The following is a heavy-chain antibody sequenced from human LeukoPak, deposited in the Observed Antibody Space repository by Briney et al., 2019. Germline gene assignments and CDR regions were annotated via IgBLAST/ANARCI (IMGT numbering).Heavy chain of an antibody. V-gene: IGHV4-34*01. CDR2: INHSGST. CDR1: GGSFSGYY. Sequence: SETLSLTCAVHGGSFSGYYRSWIRQPPRKGLEWIGEINHSGSTNYNPSLKSRVTISVDTSKDQFSLKLSSVTAADTAVYYCARGAYGQFDPWGQGTLVTVSS. CDR3: ARGAYGQFDP. D-gene: IGHD4-17*01. J-gene: IGHJ5*02.